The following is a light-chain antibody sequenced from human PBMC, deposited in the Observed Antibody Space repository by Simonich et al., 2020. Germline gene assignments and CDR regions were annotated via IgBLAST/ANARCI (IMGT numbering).Light chain of an antibody. Sequence: FMLTQPHSVSESPGKTVTISCTRSSGSIASNYVQWYQQRPGSAPTTVIYEDNQRPSGFPDRVSGSIDSSSNSASLTISGLKTEDEADYYCQSYDSSNSWVFGGGTKLTVL. CDR2: EDN. J-gene: IGLJ3*02. V-gene: IGLV6-57*03. CDR3: QSYDSSNSWV. CDR1: SGSIASNY.